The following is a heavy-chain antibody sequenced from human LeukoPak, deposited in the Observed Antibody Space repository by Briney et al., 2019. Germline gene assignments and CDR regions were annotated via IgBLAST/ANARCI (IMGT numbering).Heavy chain of an antibody. V-gene: IGHV1-18*01. CDR1: GYPFVDFG. CDR3: GRDIRSEGSPADC. Sequence: ASVKVSCKTSGYPFVDFGITWVRQAPGQGLEWMGWISAFSGDTNYAQKLQGRVTMTRDTSTSTVYMELRRLRSDDTAVYYCGRDIRSEGSPADCWGQGTLVTVSS. D-gene: IGHD2-15*01. J-gene: IGHJ4*02. CDR2: ISAFSGDT.